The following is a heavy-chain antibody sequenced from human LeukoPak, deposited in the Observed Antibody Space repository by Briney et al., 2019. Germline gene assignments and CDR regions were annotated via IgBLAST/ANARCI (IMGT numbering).Heavy chain of an antibody. CDR1: GFTFSSYS. CDR2: ISSSGSTI. J-gene: IGHJ6*04. CDR3: AELGITMIGGV. Sequence: GGSLKLSCAASGFTFSSYSMNWVRQAPGKGLEWVSYISSSGSTIYYADSVKGRFTISRDNAKNSLYLQMNSLRAEDTAVYYCAELGITMIGGVWGKGTTVTISS. D-gene: IGHD3-10*02. V-gene: IGHV3-48*04.